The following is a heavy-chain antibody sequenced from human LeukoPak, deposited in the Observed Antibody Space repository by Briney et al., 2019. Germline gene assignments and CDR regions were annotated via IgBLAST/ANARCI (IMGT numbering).Heavy chain of an antibody. J-gene: IGHJ5*02. CDR3: ARDRELGYCSSTSCYRWFDP. V-gene: IGHV1-18*01. CDR1: GYTFTSYG. CDR2: ISAYNGNT. Sequence: ASVKVSCKASGYTFTSYGISWVRQAPGQGLEWMGWISAYNGNTNYAQKLQGRVIMTTDTSTSTAYMELRSLRSDDTAVYYCARDRELGYCSSTSCYRWFDPWGQGTLVTVSS. D-gene: IGHD2-2*02.